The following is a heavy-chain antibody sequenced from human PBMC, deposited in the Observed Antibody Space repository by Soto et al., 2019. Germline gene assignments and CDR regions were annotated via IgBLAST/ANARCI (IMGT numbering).Heavy chain of an antibody. CDR2: IYHSGST. CDR1: GYSISSGYY. D-gene: IGHD2-15*01. V-gene: IGHV4-38-2*01. Sequence: ETLSLTCAVSGYSISSGYYWGWIRQPPGKGLEWIGSIYHSGSTYYNPSLKSRVTISVDTSKNQFSLKLSSVTAADTAVYYCASLPPYCSGGSCYSGWFDPWGQGTLVTVSS. CDR3: ASLPPYCSGGSCYSGWFDP. J-gene: IGHJ5*02.